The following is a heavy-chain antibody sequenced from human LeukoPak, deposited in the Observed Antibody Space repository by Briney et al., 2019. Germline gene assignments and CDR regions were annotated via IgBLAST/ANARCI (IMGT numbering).Heavy chain of an antibody. Sequence: GGALRLSWAASGLTFSSHGMHLVRQAPGKGLGLVAFIGYDGSNTYFADSVKGRFTISRDDSKTSLYLQMTRLRTEDTAVYYCAKEHVAKQCLTQLFDYWGQGTLVTVSS. D-gene: IGHD6-19*01. CDR3: AKEHVAKQCLTQLFDY. CDR2: IGYDGSNT. CDR1: GLTFSSHG. J-gene: IGHJ4*02. V-gene: IGHV3-30*02.